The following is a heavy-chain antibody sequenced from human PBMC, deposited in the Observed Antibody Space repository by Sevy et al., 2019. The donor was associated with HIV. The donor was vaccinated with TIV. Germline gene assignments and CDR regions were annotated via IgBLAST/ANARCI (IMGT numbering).Heavy chain of an antibody. CDR3: AKAPPGHCSSGSCPRAYYYYGMDV. CDR1: GLTLSSYA. D-gene: IGHD2-15*01. V-gene: IGHV3-23*01. J-gene: IGHJ6*02. CDR2: ISGRGGST. Sequence: GGSLRLSCADSGLTLSSYAMNWVRQAPGKGLEWVSAISGRGGSTYYADSVEGRFTISIDNSKNTLYLQRNSLRAEDTAVYYCAKAPPGHCSSGSCPRAYYYYGMDVWGQGTTVTVSS.